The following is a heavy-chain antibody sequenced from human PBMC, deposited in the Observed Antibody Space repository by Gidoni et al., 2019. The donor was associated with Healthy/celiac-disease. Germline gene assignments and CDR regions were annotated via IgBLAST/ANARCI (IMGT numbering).Heavy chain of an antibody. CDR1: GLTFSRYA. CDR2: ISYDGSNK. Sequence: QVQLVESGGGVVQPGRPLRLSCSASGLTFSRYAMHWVRQAPGKGLEWVAVISYDGSNKYYADSVKGRFTISRDNSKNTLYLQMNSLRAEDTAVYYCARGVGCSGGSCYSVSYYWGQGTLVTVSS. CDR3: ARGVGCSGGSCYSVSYY. D-gene: IGHD2-15*01. J-gene: IGHJ4*02. V-gene: IGHV3-30-3*01.